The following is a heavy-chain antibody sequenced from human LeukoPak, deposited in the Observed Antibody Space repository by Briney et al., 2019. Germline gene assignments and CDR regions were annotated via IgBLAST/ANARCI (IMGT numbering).Heavy chain of an antibody. CDR3: ARSDSSGYCYYFDY. J-gene: IGHJ4*02. D-gene: IGHD3-22*01. CDR1: GGSIRSYY. V-gene: IGHV4-59*08. CDR2: IYYSGST. Sequence: PSETLSLTCTVSGGSIRSYYWSWIRQPPGKGLEWIGYIYYSGSTNYNPSLKSRVTISVDTSKNQLSLKLSSVTAADTAVYYCARSDSSGYCYYFDYWGQGILVTVSS.